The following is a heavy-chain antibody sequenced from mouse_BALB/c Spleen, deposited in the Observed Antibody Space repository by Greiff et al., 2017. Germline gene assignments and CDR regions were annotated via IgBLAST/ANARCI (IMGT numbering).Heavy chain of an antibody. CDR1: GFSLTSYG. Sequence: VKLMESGPGLVATSQSLSITCTVSGFSLTSYGVHWVRQPPGKGLEWLGVIWAGGSTNYNSALMSRLSISKDNSKSQVFLKMNSLQTDDTAMYYCARDGYENWFAYWGQGTLVTVSA. D-gene: IGHD2-2*01. CDR3: ARDGYENWFAY. V-gene: IGHV2-9*02. CDR2: IWAGGST. J-gene: IGHJ3*01.